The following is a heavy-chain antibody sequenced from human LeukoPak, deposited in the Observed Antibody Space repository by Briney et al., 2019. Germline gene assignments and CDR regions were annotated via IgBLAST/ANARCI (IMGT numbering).Heavy chain of an antibody. CDR3: ARETLEGYDY. CDR2: IYSGGST. V-gene: IGHV3-66*01. J-gene: IGHJ4*02. Sequence: GGSLRLSCAASGFTFSSYSMNWVRQAPGKGLEWVSVIYSGGSTYYADSVKGRFTISRDTSKNTVYLQMNSLRAEDTAVYYCARETLEGYDYWGQGTLVTVSS. D-gene: IGHD2-15*01. CDR1: GFTFSSYS.